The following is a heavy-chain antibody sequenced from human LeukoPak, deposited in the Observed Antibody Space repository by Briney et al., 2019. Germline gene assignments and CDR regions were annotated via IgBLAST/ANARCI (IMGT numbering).Heavy chain of an antibody. Sequence: GGSLRLSCEVSGFTVSTYWMHWVRQGPGRGLEWVARLSSDGRSTNYADFVKGRATISRDNAKNTLFLEMSGLRADDTAVYYCARSYNYRFDYWGQGTLVVVSS. D-gene: IGHD3-22*01. CDR3: ARSYNYRFDY. J-gene: IGHJ4*02. CDR1: GFTVSTYW. CDR2: LSSDGRST. V-gene: IGHV3-74*01.